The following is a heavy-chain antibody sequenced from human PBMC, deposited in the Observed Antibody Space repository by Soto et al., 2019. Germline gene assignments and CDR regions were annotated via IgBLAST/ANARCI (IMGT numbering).Heavy chain of an antibody. CDR2: INHSGST. CDR3: ARVGFNWNDDYYRIDV. CDR1: GGSFSGYY. J-gene: IGHJ6*02. Sequence: SETLSLTCAVYGGSFSGYYWSWIRQPPGKGLEWIGEINHSGSTNYNPSLKSRVTISVDTSKNQFSLKLSSVTAADTAVYYCARVGFNWNDDYYRIDVRAQGTTVPVSS. D-gene: IGHD1-20*01. V-gene: IGHV4-34*01.